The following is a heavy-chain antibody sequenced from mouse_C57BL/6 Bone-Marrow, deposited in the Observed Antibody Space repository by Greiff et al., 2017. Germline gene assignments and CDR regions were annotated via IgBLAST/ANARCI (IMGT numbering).Heavy chain of an antibody. CDR3: ARDESYGRVLYYAMDY. CDR2: IWTGGGT. Sequence: VQVVESGPGLVAPSQSLSITCTVSGFSLTSYAISWVRQPPGTGLEWLGVIWTGGGTNYNSALKSRLSISKDNSKSQVFLKMNSLQTDDTARYYCARDESYGRVLYYAMDYWGQGTSVTVSS. CDR1: GFSLTSYA. V-gene: IGHV2-9-1*01. J-gene: IGHJ4*01. D-gene: IGHD1-1*01.